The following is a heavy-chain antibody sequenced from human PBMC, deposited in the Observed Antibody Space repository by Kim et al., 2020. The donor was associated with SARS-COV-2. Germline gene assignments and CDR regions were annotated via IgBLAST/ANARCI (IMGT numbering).Heavy chain of an antibody. CDR3: AKAGSSSWYSNWFDP. CDR1: GFTFSSYG. Sequence: GGSLRLSCAASGFTFSSYGMHWVRQAPGKGLEWVAVISYDGSNKYYADSVKGRFTISRDNSKNTLYLQMNSLRAEDTAVYYCAKAGSSSWYSNWFDPWGQGTLVTVSS. CDR2: ISYDGSNK. J-gene: IGHJ5*02. D-gene: IGHD6-13*01. V-gene: IGHV3-30*18.